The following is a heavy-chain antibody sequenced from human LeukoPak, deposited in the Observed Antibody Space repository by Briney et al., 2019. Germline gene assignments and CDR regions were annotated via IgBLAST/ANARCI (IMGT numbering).Heavy chain of an antibody. CDR3: AKGERTNSIVVVVAAIGLLDY. D-gene: IGHD2-15*01. V-gene: IGHV3-23*01. Sequence: GGSLRLSCAASGFTFSSYGMNWVRQAPGKGLEWLSYLSNTGNIHYAQSVKGRFTISRDNSKNTLYLQMNSLRAEDTAVYYCAKGERTNSIVVVVAAIGLLDYWGQGTLVTVSS. CDR1: GFTFSSYG. CDR2: LSNTGNI. J-gene: IGHJ4*02.